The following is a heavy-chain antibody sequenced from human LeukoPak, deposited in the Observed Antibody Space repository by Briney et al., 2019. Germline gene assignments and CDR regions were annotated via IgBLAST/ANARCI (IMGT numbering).Heavy chain of an antibody. CDR3: ARDGSRYSYGYRFDY. J-gene: IGHJ4*02. Sequence: GGSLRLSCAASGFTFSNYWMLWLRQAPGMGLVWVSRIKSDGTDTTYADSVKGRFTISRDNSKNTLYLQMNSLRAEDTAVYYCARDGSRYSYGYRFDYWGQGTLVTVSS. V-gene: IGHV3-74*01. CDR2: IKSDGTDT. D-gene: IGHD5-18*01. CDR1: GFTFSNYW.